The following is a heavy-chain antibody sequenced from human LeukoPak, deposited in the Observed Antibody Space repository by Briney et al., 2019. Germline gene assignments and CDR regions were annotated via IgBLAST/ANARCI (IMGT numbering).Heavy chain of an antibody. CDR2: ISGSGGST. V-gene: IGHV3-23*01. Sequence: GGSLRLSCAASGFTFSSYAMSWVRQAPGKGLERVSAISGSGGSTYYADSVKGRFTISRDNSENTLYLQMNSLRAEDTAVYYCAKDEADYGFDYWGQGTLVTVSS. CDR1: GFTFSSYA. CDR3: AKDEADYGFDY. D-gene: IGHD4-17*01. J-gene: IGHJ4*02.